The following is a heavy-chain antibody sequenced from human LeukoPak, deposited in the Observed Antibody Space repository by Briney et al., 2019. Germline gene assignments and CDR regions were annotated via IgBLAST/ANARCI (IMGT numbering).Heavy chain of an antibody. D-gene: IGHD3-9*01. CDR2: IKQDGSEK. CDR1: GFTFSSYW. V-gene: IGHV3-7*01. CDR3: ARDRYYDILTGYSYYYYGMDV. J-gene: IGHJ6*02. Sequence: PGGSLRLSCAASGFTFSSYWMSWVRQAPGKGLEWVANIKQDGSEKYYVDSVKGRFTISRDNAKNSLYLKMNTLRAEDTAVYYCARDRYYDILTGYSYYYYGMDVWGQGTTVTVSS.